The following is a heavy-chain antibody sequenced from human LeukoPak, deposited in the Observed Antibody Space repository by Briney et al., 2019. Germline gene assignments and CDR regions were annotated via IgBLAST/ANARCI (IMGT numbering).Heavy chain of an antibody. CDR3: ARRTGNDYDTGGYLDY. CDR2: IKQDGSDK. CDR1: GFTFSNSW. V-gene: IGHV3-7*01. J-gene: IGHJ4*02. D-gene: IGHD3-22*01. Sequence: GGSLRLSCAASGFTFSNSWMTWVRQAPGKGLERVANIKQDGSDKYYVDSVKGRFTISRDNTRNSLYLQMNSLRVEDTAVYYCARRTGNDYDTGGYLDYWGQGTLVTVSS.